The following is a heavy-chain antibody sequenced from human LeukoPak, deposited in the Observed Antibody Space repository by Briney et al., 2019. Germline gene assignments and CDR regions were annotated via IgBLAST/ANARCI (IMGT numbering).Heavy chain of an antibody. CDR3: AKDMGLFPPNYLDY. CDR2: ISGRGGST. V-gene: IGHV3-23*01. D-gene: IGHD3-22*01. J-gene: IGHJ4*02. Sequence: GGSLRLSCAASGFTFSCYAMSGLGQAPGQELEGVSAISGRGGSTYYGASVEGWSTISRDNSKHTLYLQMNSLRAKDTAVYYCAKDMGLFPPNYLDYWGQGTLVTVSS. CDR1: GFTFSCYA.